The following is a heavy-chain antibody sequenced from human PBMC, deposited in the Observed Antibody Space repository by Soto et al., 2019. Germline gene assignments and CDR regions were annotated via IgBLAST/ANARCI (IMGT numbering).Heavy chain of an antibody. CDR1: GFAFSDYY. CDR2: LSNSGTYT. CDR3: ARDRYVFDY. Sequence: QVQLVQSGGGLVKPGGSLTLSCAASGFAFSDYYMTWIRQAPGKGLEWVSSLSNSGTYTNYADSVKGRFITSRDNAKHSLFLHLNSLRAEDTAVYFCARDRYVFDYWGQGALVTVSS. V-gene: IGHV3-11*05. J-gene: IGHJ4*02. D-gene: IGHD3-16*01.